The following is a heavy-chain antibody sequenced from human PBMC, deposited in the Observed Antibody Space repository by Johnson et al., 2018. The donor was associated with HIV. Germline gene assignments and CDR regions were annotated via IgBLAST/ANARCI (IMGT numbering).Heavy chain of an antibody. CDR1: GFTYSSYG. D-gene: IGHD1-26*01. CDR2: IWYDGSKK. J-gene: IGHJ3*02. V-gene: IGHV3-33*08. Sequence: QVQLVESGGGVVQPGRSLRLSCVVSGFTYSSYGMHWVRQGPGKGLEWVAGIWYDGSKKYYADSVKGRFTISRDNSKNTLYLQMNSLRAEDTAVYYCARDGIGRGIVGANDAFDIWGQGTMVTVSS. CDR3: ARDGIGRGIVGANDAFDI.